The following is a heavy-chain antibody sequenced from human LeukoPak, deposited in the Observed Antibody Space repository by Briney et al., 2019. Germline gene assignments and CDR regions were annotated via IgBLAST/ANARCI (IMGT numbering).Heavy chain of an antibody. J-gene: IGHJ4*02. CDR2: INVNNADT. V-gene: IGHV1-18*01. CDR3: ARVRWFGELFSDY. Sequence: ASVKVSCKASGCSFTNYGISWVRQAPGQGPQWMGWINVNNADTNYAQNFQGRVTLTTDTSTGTAYMELRSLRSDDTAVYYCARVRWFGELFSDYWGQGTLVTVSS. D-gene: IGHD3-10*01. CDR1: GCSFTNYG.